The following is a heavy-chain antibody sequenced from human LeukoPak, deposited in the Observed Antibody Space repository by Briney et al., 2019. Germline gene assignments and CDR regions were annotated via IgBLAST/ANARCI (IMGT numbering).Heavy chain of an antibody. V-gene: IGHV3-30*04. D-gene: IGHD3-22*01. CDR1: GFTFSSYA. Sequence: PGRSLRLSCAASGFTFSSYAMHWVRQAPGKGLEWVAVISYDGSNKYYADSVKGRFTISRDNSKNTLYLQMNSLRAEDTAVYYCSKDAEFNYDNSGYYRDSSFDYWGQGTLVTVSS. CDR3: SKDAEFNYDNSGYYRDSSFDY. J-gene: IGHJ4*02. CDR2: ISYDGSNK.